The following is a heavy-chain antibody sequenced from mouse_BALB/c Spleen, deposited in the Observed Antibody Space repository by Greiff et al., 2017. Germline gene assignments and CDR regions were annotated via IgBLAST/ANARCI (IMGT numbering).Heavy chain of an antibody. V-gene: IGHV1-20*02. J-gene: IGHJ4*01. CDR3: ARDYYGSSHAMDY. CDR1: GYSFTGYF. Sequence: VQLKQSGPELVKPGASVKISCKASGYSFTGYFMNWVMQSHGKSLEWIGRINPYNGDTFYNQKFKGKATLTVDKSSSTAHMELRSLASEDSAVYYCARDYYGSSHAMDYWGQGTSVTVSS. D-gene: IGHD1-1*01. CDR2: INPYNGDT.